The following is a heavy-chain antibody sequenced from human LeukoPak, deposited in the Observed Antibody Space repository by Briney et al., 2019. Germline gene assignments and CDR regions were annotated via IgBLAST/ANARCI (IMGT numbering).Heavy chain of an antibody. Sequence: GRSLRLSCAASGFTFSSYGMHWVRQAPGKGLEWVAVISYDGSNKYYADSVRGRFTISRDNSKNTLYLQMNSLRAEDTAVYYCAKGAGGRYDDYFDYWGQGTLVTVSS. D-gene: IGHD5-12*01. CDR3: AKGAGGRYDDYFDY. J-gene: IGHJ4*02. CDR2: ISYDGSNK. V-gene: IGHV3-30*18. CDR1: GFTFSSYG.